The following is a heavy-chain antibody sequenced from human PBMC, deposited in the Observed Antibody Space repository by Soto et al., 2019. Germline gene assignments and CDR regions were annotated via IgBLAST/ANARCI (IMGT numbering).Heavy chain of an antibody. CDR1: GYTFTSYY. CDR2: INPSGGST. D-gene: IGHD6-13*01. V-gene: IGHV1-46*01. CDR3: AREESSSWYSTYYFDY. Sequence: ASVKVSCKASGYTFTSYYMHWVRQAPGQGLEWMGIINPSGGSTSYAQKFQGRVTMTRDTSTSTVYMELSSLRSEDTAVYYCAREESSSWYSTYYFDYWGQGTLVTVSS. J-gene: IGHJ4*02.